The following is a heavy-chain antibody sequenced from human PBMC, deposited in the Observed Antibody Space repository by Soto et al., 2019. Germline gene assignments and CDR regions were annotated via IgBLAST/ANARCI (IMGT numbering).Heavy chain of an antibody. V-gene: IGHV4-39*02. J-gene: IGHJ5*02. CDR1: GGSISSTGHY. CDR3: VKVEDYRRRFDP. D-gene: IGHD4-4*01. Sequence: QLQLQESGPGLVKPSETLSLTCTVSGGSISSTGHYCGWVRQPPRKGLEWIASISYSEITYYNPSLRSRVTVYADTSKNHFPLKLNSVTAADSAVSFCVKVEDYRRRFDPGGQGLLVTVSS. CDR2: ISYSEIT.